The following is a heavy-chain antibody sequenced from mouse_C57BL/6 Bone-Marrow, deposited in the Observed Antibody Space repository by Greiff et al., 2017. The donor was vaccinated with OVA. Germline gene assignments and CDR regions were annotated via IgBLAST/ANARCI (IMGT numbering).Heavy chain of an antibody. CDR3: ARETYYYGSSYDY. V-gene: IGHV1-80*01. D-gene: IGHD1-1*01. Sequence: QVQLQQSGAELVKPGASVKISCKASGYAFSSYWMNWVKQRPGKGLEWIGQIYPGDGDTNYNGKFKGKATLTADKSSSTAYMQLSSLTSEDSAVYFGARETYYYGSSYDYWGQGTTLTVSS. CDR1: GYAFSSYW. J-gene: IGHJ2*01. CDR2: IYPGDGDT.